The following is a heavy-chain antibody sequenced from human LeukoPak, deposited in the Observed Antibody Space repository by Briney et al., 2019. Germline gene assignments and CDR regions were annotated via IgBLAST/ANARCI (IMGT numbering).Heavy chain of an antibody. CDR3: ARGYYDSSGYWGFDY. J-gene: IGHJ4*02. CDR2: IYYSGST. D-gene: IGHD3-22*01. V-gene: IGHV4-59*01. Sequence: SETLSLTCTVSGGSISSYYWSWIRQPPGKGLEWIGYIYYSGSTNYNPSLKSRVTISVDTSKNQFSLKLGSVTAADTAVYYCARGYYDSSGYWGFDYWGQGTLVTVSS. CDR1: GGSISSYY.